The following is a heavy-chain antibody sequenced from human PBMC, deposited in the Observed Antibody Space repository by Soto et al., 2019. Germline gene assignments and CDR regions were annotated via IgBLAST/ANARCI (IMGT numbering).Heavy chain of an antibody. J-gene: IGHJ3*02. V-gene: IGHV5-51*01. CDR2: IYPGDSDT. D-gene: IGHD3-10*01. CDR3: ARPYTMVDDFDI. Sequence: GESLKISCKVSGYSFTTYWIGWVRQMPGKGLEWMGVIYPGDSDTRYSPSFQGQVTISADKSISTAYLQWRSLKASDTAIYYCARPYTMVDDFDIWGQGTMVTVSS. CDR1: GYSFTTYW.